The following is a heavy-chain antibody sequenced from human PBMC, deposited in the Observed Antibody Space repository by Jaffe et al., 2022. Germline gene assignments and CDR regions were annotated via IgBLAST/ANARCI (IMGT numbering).Heavy chain of an antibody. CDR3: GQNQDIVVVPAAGDAFDI. CDR1: GFTFGDYA. Sequence: EVQLVESGGGLVQPGRSLRLSCTASGFTFGDYAMSWVRQAPGKGLEWVGFIRSKAYGGTTEYAASVKGRFTISRDDSKSIAYLQMNSLKTEDTAVYYCGQNQDIVVVPAAGDAFDIWGQGTMVTVSS. V-gene: IGHV3-49*04. D-gene: IGHD2-2*01. CDR2: IRSKAYGGTT. J-gene: IGHJ3*02.